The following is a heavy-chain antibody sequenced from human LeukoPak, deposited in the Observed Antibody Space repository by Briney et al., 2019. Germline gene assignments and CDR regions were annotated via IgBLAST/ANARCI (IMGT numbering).Heavy chain of an antibody. V-gene: IGHV3-30*18. CDR2: ISSNGRDK. CDR1: GFTISTYS. CDR3: AKPRTYSGSWYVDH. J-gene: IGHJ4*02. D-gene: IGHD6-13*01. Sequence: GGSLRLSCAASGFTISTYSMHWVRQAPGKGLEWVAVISSNGRDKYYTDSVKGRFTMSRDNSKNTVDLQMNSVRAEDTAVYFCAKPRTYSGSWYVDHWGQGTLVTVSS.